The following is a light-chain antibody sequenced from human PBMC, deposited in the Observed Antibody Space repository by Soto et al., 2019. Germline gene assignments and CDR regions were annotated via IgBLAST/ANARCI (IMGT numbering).Light chain of an antibody. CDR3: MQALQTPWT. CDR1: QSLLHSNGYNY. CDR2: LGS. Sequence: DIVMTQSPLSLHVTPGEPASISCRSSQSLLHSNGYNYLDWYLQKPGQSPQLLIYLGSNRASGVPDRCSGSGSGTDFTLKISRVEDEDVGVYYCMQALQTPWTFGQGTKVEIK. V-gene: IGKV2-28*01. J-gene: IGKJ1*01.